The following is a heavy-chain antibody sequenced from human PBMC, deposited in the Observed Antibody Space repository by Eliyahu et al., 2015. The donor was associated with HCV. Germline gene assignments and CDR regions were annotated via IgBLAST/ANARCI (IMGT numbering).Heavy chain of an antibody. CDR2: IKSKTDGXTT. D-gene: IGHD3-10*01. V-gene: IGHV3-15*01. CDR3: TTGAPGGFDYYLDV. J-gene: IGHJ6*03. Sequence: EVQLVESGGGLVKPGGSLRLSCAXSGFTFXKAWMSWVRQXXGKGXEGIGXIKSKTDGXTTDYAAPVKGRFTISRDDSKSTLYLQMNSLKTEDTAVYYCTTGAPGGFDYYLDVWGQGTTVTVSS. CDR1: GFTFXKAW.